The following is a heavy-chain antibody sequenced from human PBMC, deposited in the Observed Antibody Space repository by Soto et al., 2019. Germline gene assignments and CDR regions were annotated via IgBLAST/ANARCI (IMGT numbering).Heavy chain of an antibody. Sequence: EVQLVESGGGLVQPGGSLRLSCAASGFTFSLYSMSWVRQAPGKGLEWVSYISRSSTGIHYADSVKGRFTISRDDATNSMPLQMNSLRDGDTAVYYCARAVTWGLDVWGQGTTV. V-gene: IGHV3-48*02. J-gene: IGHJ6*02. CDR2: ISRSSTGI. CDR1: GFTFSLYS. CDR3: ARAVTWGLDV. D-gene: IGHD3-10*01.